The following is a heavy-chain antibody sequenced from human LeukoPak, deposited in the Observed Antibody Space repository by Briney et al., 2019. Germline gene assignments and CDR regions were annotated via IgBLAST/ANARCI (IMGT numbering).Heavy chain of an antibody. D-gene: IGHD3-16*01. V-gene: IGHV3-74*01. J-gene: IGHJ4*02. Sequence: GGSLRLSCAASGFTFSSYWMHWVRQAPGKGRVWVSRINSDGSSTSYADSVKGRFTISRDNAKNTLYLQMNSLRAEDTAVYYCAGVGGSYGPFDYWGQGTLVTVSS. CDR1: GFTFSSYW. CDR2: INSDGSST. CDR3: AGVGGSYGPFDY.